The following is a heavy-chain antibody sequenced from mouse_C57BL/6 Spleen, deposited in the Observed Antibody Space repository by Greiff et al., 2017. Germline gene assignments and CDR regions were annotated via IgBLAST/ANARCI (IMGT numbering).Heavy chain of an antibody. V-gene: IGHV1-55*01. CDR2: IYPGSGST. CDR1: GYTFTSYW. Sequence: QVQLQQPGAELVKPGASVKMSCKASGYTFTSYWITWVKQRPGQGLEWIGDIYPGSGSTNYNEKFKSKATLTVDTSSSTAYMQLSSLTSEDSAVYYCARYGGPYYYGSSYPFAYWGQGTLVTVSA. D-gene: IGHD1-1*01. CDR3: ARYGGPYYYGSSYPFAY. J-gene: IGHJ3*01.